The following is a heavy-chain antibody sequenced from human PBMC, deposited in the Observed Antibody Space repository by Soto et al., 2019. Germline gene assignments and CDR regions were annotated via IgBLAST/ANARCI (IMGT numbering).Heavy chain of an antibody. V-gene: IGHV3-30-3*01. CDR2: ISYDGSNK. CDR1: GFTFSSYA. CDR3: ARDPSSGYYNPQGIDWYFDL. Sequence: QVQLVESGGGVVQPGRSLRLSCAASGFTFSSYAMHWVRQAPGKGLEWVAVISYDGSNKYYADSVKGRFTISRDNSKNTLYLQMNSLRAEDPAVYYCARDPSSGYYNPQGIDWYFDLWGRGTLVTVSS. D-gene: IGHD3-22*01. J-gene: IGHJ2*01.